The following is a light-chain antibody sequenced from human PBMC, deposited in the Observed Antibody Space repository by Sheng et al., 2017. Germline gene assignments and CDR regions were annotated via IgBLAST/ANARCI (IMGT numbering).Light chain of an antibody. CDR1: QSVSSSY. V-gene: IGKV3-20*01. CDR3: QQYGSSPLT. J-gene: IGKJ4*01. Sequence: EIVLTQSPATLSLSPRESATLSCRASQSVSSSYLAWYQQKPGQAPRLLIYGASSRATGIPDRFSGSGSGTDFTLTISRLEPEDFAVYYCQQYGSSPLTFGGGTKVEIK. CDR2: GAS.